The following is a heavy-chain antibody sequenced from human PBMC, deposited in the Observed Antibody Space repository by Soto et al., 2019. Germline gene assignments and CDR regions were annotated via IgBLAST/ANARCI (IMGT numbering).Heavy chain of an antibody. V-gene: IGHV3-23*01. CDR1: GFTFRNFA. Sequence: EVQLLESGGGLVQPGGSLRLSCAASGFTFRNFAMTWVRQAPGKRLEWVSTIGSVGGDTYYADSVQGRFTISRDDSKNTLSLQMNRLRAEDTAIYFCAKDMVNAISVWDPFDIWGQGTMVTVSS. D-gene: IGHD2-8*01. CDR2: IGSVGGDT. CDR3: AKDMVNAISVWDPFDI. J-gene: IGHJ3*02.